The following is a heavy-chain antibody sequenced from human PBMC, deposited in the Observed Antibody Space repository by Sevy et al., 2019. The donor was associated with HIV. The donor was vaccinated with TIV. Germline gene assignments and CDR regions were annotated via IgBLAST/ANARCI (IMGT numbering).Heavy chain of an antibody. D-gene: IGHD4-17*01. CDR3: AGQMTTVTGGAFDI. V-gene: IGHV3-30-3*01. CDR1: GFTFSSYA. CDR2: ISYDGSNK. Sequence: GGSLRLSCAASGFTFSSYAMHWVRQAPGKGLEWVAVISYDGSNKYYEDSVKGRFTISRENSKNTLYLQMNSLRAEDTAVYYCAGQMTTVTGGAFDIWGQGTMVTVSS. J-gene: IGHJ3*02.